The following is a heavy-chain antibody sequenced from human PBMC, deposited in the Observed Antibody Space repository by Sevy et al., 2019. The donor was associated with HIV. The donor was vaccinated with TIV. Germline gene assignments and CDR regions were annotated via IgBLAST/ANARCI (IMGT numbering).Heavy chain of an antibody. V-gene: IGHV4-59*01. CDR1: GGPISPYY. CDR3: ARGGGLTDYGMDV. Sequence: SETLSLTCTVSGGPISPYYWNWIRQPPGKGLEWIGYMYYSGSTKYNPSFKSRVTISVDTSKNQFSVKLSSVTAADTAVYYCARGGGLTDYGMDVWGQGTTVTVSS. D-gene: IGHD3-16*01. CDR2: MYYSGST. J-gene: IGHJ6*02.